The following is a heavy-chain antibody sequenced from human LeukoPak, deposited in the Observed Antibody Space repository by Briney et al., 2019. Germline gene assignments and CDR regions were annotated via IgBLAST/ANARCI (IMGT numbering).Heavy chain of an antibody. V-gene: IGHV5-51*01. D-gene: IGHD1-26*01. Sequence: GESLKISCKGSGYSFASYWIAWVRQMPGKGLEWMGIIYPGDSDTRYSPSFQGQVTISADKSISTAYLQWGSLKASDPAMYYCARQSVVGATPFDYWGQGTLVTVSS. CDR1: GYSFASYW. CDR2: IYPGDSDT. CDR3: ARQSVVGATPFDY. J-gene: IGHJ4*02.